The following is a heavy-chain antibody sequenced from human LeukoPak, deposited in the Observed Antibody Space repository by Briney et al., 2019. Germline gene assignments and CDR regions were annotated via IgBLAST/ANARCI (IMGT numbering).Heavy chain of an antibody. J-gene: IGHJ2*01. CDR3: ARGTVAYSYWYFDL. CDR1: GGSIISSS. CDR2: IYYSGST. D-gene: IGHD4-23*01. V-gene: IGHV4-59*08. Sequence: SETLSLTCPVSGGSIISSSWSWIGQPPGKGLEWIGYIYYSGSTNYNPSLKSRVTISVDTSKNQFSLKLSSVTAADTAVYYCARGTVAYSYWYFDLWGRGTLVTVSS.